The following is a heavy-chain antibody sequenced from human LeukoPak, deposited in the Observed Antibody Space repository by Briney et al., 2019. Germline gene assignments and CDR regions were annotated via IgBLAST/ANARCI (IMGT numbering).Heavy chain of an antibody. D-gene: IGHD3-10*01. CDR1: GFTVSTNY. CDR2: IYSGDRT. V-gene: IGHV3-66*01. Sequence: HAGGSLSLSCAASGFTVSTNYMSWVRQAPGKGLEWVSIIYSGDRTDYADSLKGRFTISRDTSKNTLYLQMSSLRADDTAVYSCARGGLGSWTFDYWGQGTLVTVSS. CDR3: ARGGLGSWTFDY. J-gene: IGHJ4*02.